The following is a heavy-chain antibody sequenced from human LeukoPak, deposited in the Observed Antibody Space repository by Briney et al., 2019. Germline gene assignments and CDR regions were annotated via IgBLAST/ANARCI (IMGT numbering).Heavy chain of an antibody. V-gene: IGHV3-48*01. CDR1: GFTFSSYS. D-gene: IGHD2-15*01. CDR3: ATGVDPYYYYYMDV. Sequence: GGSLRLSCAASGFTFSSYSMNWVRQAPGKGLEWVSYISSSSSTIYYADSVKGRFTISRDKAKNSLYLQMNSLRAEDTAVYYCATGVDPYYYYYMDVWGKGTTVTVSS. J-gene: IGHJ6*03. CDR2: ISSSSSTI.